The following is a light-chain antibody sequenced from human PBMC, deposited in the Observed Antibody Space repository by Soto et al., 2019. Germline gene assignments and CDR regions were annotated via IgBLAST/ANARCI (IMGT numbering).Light chain of an antibody. CDR1: SSDVGAYKY. CDR3: SSYAGSNAYV. Sequence: QSALTQPPSASGSPGQSVTISCTGTSSDVGAYKYVYWYQQHPGKAPKLMIYEVSKRPSGVPDRFSGSKSGNTASLTVSGLQAEDEAAYYCSSYAGSNAYVFGSGTKLTVL. V-gene: IGLV2-8*01. J-gene: IGLJ1*01. CDR2: EVS.